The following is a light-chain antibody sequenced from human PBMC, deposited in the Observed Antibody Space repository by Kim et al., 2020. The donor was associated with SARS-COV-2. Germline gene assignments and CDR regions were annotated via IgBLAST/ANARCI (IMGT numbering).Light chain of an antibody. CDR3: QQYYSTLMYT. V-gene: IGKV4-1*01. CDR2: WAS. CDR1: QSVLYSSNNKNY. Sequence: ATINCKSSQSVLYSSNNKNYLAWYQQKPGQPPKLIIYWASTRESGVPDRFSGSGSGTDFTLTISSLQAEDVAVYYCQQYYSTLMYTFGQGTKLEI. J-gene: IGKJ2*01.